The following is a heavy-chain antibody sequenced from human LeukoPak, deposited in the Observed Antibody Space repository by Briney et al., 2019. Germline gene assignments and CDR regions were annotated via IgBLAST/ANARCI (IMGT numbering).Heavy chain of an antibody. Sequence: GESLKISCKGSGYSFSSYWITWVRQMPGKGLEWMGRIDPSGSYTNYSPSFQGHVTISVDKSISTAYLQWSSLKASDTAMYYCARPEGTADAFDIWGQGTMVTVSS. V-gene: IGHV5-10-1*01. CDR3: ARPEGTADAFDI. J-gene: IGHJ3*02. CDR1: GYSFSSYW. D-gene: IGHD1-7*01. CDR2: IDPSGSYT.